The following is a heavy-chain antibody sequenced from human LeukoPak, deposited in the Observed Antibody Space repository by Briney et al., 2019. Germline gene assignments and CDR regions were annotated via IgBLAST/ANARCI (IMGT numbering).Heavy chain of an antibody. CDR2: IRYDGSNK. J-gene: IGHJ4*02. CDR3: AKSPRYCSSTSCSHALYYFDY. Sequence: GGSLRLSCAASGFTFSSYGMHWVRQAPGKGLEWVAFIRYDGSNKHYADSVKGRFTISRDNSKNTLYLQMNSLRAEDTAVYYCAKSPRYCSSTSCSHALYYFDYWGQGTLVTVSS. V-gene: IGHV3-30*02. CDR1: GFTFSSYG. D-gene: IGHD2-2*01.